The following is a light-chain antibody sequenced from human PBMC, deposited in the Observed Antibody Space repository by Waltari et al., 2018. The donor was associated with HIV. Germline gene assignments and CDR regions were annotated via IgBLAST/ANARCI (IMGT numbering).Light chain of an antibody. V-gene: IGLV7-46*01. Sequence: QAVVTQEPSLTVSPGGTVTLTCGSSTGAVTSGPFPYWFQQKPGQAPRTLIYDTSQKHSSTPARVSGSLRGGKAALTLSGAQPEDEADYYCLLSSSGSRVFGGGTKLTVL. CDR3: LLSSSGSRV. CDR2: DTS. CDR1: TGAVTSGPF. J-gene: IGLJ3*02.